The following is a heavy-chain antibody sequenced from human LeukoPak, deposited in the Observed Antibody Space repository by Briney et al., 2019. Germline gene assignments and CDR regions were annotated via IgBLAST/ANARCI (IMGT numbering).Heavy chain of an antibody. J-gene: IGHJ4*02. Sequence: SETLSLTCAVYGGSFSGYFWSWVRQAPGKGLEWIGEINHSGSTNYNPSLKCRLTISIDTSKHPFSLKLSSVTAADTAVYYCARGPLQLWLPDYWGQGTLVTVSS. CDR1: GGSFSGYF. D-gene: IGHD5-18*01. V-gene: IGHV4-34*01. CDR3: ARGPLQLWLPDY. CDR2: INHSGST.